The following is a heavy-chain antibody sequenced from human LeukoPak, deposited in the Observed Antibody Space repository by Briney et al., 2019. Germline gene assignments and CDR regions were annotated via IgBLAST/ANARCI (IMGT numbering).Heavy chain of an antibody. CDR1: GASINSSGYY. CDR2: HYYSGST. Sequence: SETLSLTCTVSGASINSSGYYWGWIRQPPGKGLEWIGSHYYSGSTYYNPSLKSRVTISVDTSKNHFSLKLNSVTAADTAVYYCARHRAGYHLDWWGQGTLVTVSS. CDR3: ARHRAGYHLDW. V-gene: IGHV4-39*01. D-gene: IGHD3-9*01. J-gene: IGHJ4*02.